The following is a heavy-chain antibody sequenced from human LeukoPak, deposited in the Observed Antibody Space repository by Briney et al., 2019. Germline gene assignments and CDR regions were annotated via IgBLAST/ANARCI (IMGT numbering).Heavy chain of an antibody. V-gene: IGHV4-39*07. J-gene: IGHJ4*02. CDR3: ARGFAGYSYGRGKNYFDY. CDR1: GGSISSSSYY. CDR2: IYYSGST. D-gene: IGHD5-18*01. Sequence: PSETLSLTCTVSGGSISSSSYYWGWIRQPPGKGLEWIGSIYYSGSTYYNPSLKSRVTISVDTSKNQFSLKLSSVTAADTAVYYCARGFAGYSYGRGKNYFDYWGQGTLVTVSS.